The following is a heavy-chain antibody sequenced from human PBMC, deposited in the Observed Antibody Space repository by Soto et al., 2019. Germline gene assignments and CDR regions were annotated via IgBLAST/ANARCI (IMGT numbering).Heavy chain of an antibody. D-gene: IGHD1-26*01. CDR3: ARDDEGGSDCDLGY. CDR2: ILSDGSNK. J-gene: IGHJ4*02. V-gene: IGHV3-30-3*01. CDR1: GFTLSSHA. Sequence: QVQRVESGGGVVQPGRSLRISCAVSGFTLSSHAMHWVRQAPGKGLGWVALILSDGSNKYYADSVKGRFTTSRDNSKNTMYLQMNSLRVEDTAVYYCARDDEGGSDCDLGYWGQGALVTVSS.